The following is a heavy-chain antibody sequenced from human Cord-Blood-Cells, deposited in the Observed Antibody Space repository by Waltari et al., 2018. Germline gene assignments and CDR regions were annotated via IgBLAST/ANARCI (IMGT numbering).Heavy chain of an antibody. CDR1: GGSISSSSYY. Sequence: QLQLQESGPGLVKPSETLSLTCTVSGGSISSSSYYWGWIRQPPGKGLEWIGSIYYSGSTDYTPAPKSRVTISVDTAKNQFSLKLSSVTAAETAVYYCARRSYGSGSYYLDYWGQGTLVTVSS. J-gene: IGHJ4*02. CDR3: ARRSYGSGSYYLDY. CDR2: IYYSGST. D-gene: IGHD3-10*01. V-gene: IGHV4-39*01.